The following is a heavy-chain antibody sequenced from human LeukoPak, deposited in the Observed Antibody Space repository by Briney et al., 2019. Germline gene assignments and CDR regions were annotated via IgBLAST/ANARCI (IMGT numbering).Heavy chain of an antibody. Sequence: SETLSLTCTVSGGSISSGGYYWSWIRQHPGKGLEWIGYIYYSGSTYYNPSLKSRVTISVDTSKNQFSLKLSSVTAADTAVYYCASGGGSDYDILTGLPPDTYYYYGMDVWGQGTTVTVSS. CDR3: ASGGGSDYDILTGLPPDTYYYYGMDV. CDR2: IYYSGST. J-gene: IGHJ6*02. V-gene: IGHV4-31*03. CDR1: GGSISSGGYY. D-gene: IGHD3-9*01.